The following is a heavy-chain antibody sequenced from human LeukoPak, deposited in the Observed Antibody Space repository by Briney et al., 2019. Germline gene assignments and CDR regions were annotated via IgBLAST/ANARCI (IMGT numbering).Heavy chain of an antibody. D-gene: IGHD6-13*01. Sequence: ASVKVSCKASGYTFTGYYMHWVRQAPGQGLEWMGWINPNSGGTNYAQKFQGWVTMTRDTSISTAYMELSRLRSDDTAVYYCARVAAAGTHEYFQHWGQGTLVTVSS. J-gene: IGHJ1*01. CDR3: ARVAAAGTHEYFQH. V-gene: IGHV1-2*04. CDR1: GYTFTGYY. CDR2: INPNSGGT.